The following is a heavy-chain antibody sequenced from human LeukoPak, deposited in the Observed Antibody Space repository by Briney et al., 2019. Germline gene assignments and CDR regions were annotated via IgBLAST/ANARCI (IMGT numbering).Heavy chain of an antibody. CDR3: ARGSRLTGAFDI. CDR1: GGSFSGYY. V-gene: IGHV4-34*01. CDR2: INHSGST. J-gene: IGHJ3*02. D-gene: IGHD3-9*01. Sequence: SETLSLTCALYGGSFSGYYWSWIRQPPGKGLEWIGEINHSGSTNYNPSLKSRVTISLDTSKNQFSLKLSSVTAADTAVYYCARGSRLTGAFDIWGQGTIVTVSS.